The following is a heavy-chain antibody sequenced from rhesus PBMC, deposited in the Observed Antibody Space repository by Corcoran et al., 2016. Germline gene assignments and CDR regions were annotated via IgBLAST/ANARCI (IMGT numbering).Heavy chain of an antibody. Sequence: QVQLQESGPGLVKPSETLSLTCAVSGYSISGYYWSWIRQAPGKGLEWIGYITYSGSTSYNPSLKSRVTISSDTSKNQFSLKLSSVTAADTAVYYCARDITVAGGFDYWGQGVLVTVSS. J-gene: IGHJ4*01. CDR1: GYSISGYY. V-gene: IGHV4-122*02. D-gene: IGHD4-29*01. CDR2: ITYSGST. CDR3: ARDITVAGGFDY.